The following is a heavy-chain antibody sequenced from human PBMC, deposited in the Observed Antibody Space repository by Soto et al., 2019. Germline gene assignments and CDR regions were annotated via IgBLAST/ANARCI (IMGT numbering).Heavy chain of an antibody. CDR1: GYTFTSYA. CDR3: ARGFITMIVVATPDY. D-gene: IGHD3-22*01. CDR2: INAGNGNT. Sequence: ASVKVSCKASGYTFTSYAMHWVRQAPGQRLEWMGWINAGNGNTKYSQKFQGRVTITRDTSASTAYMELSSLRSEDTAVYYCARGFITMIVVATPDYWGQGSLVTVSS. J-gene: IGHJ4*02. V-gene: IGHV1-3*01.